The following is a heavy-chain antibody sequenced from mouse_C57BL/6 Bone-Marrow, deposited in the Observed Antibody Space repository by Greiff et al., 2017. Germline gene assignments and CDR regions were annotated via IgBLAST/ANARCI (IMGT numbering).Heavy chain of an antibody. V-gene: IGHV1-82*01. CDR2: IYPGAGDT. J-gene: IGHJ2*01. D-gene: IGHD2-5*01. CDR3: AEGVTYY. CDR1: GYAFSSSW. Sequence: LVESGPELVKPGASVKISCQASGYAFSSSWMNWVKQRPGKGLAWLGRIYPGAGDTNYNGKFKGKATLTADQSSSTAYMQLSSLTSEDSAVYFCAEGVTYYWGQGTTLTVAS.